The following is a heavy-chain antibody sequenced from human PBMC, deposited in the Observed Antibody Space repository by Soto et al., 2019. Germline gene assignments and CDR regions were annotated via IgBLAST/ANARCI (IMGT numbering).Heavy chain of an antibody. D-gene: IGHD4-4*01. V-gene: IGHV3-23*01. CDR3: AKDSNYLHSNWFDT. CDR2: ISGSGGST. Sequence: WGSLRLSCAASGFTFSSYSMSWVRQAPGKGLEWVSAISGSGGSTYYADSVKGRFTISRDNSKNTLYLQMNSLRAEDTAVYYCAKDSNYLHSNWFDTWGQGTMVTVSS. J-gene: IGHJ5*02. CDR1: GFTFSSYS.